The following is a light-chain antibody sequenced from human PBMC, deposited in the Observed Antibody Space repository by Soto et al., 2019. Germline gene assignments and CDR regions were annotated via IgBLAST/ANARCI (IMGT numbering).Light chain of an antibody. CDR3: QQYGSSLFT. Sequence: EIVLTQSPGTLSLSPGERATLSCRASQSVSASYLAWYQQKAGQAPRLLIYSASTRATGIPDRFSGSGSGTDFTLTISRLEPEDFAVYSCQQYGSSLFTFGPGTKVDIK. CDR2: SAS. J-gene: IGKJ3*01. V-gene: IGKV3-20*01. CDR1: QSVSASY.